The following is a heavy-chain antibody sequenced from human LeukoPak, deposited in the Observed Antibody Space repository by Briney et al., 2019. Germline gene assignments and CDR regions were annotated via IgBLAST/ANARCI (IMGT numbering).Heavy chain of an antibody. J-gene: IGHJ6*02. CDR2: IKQDGSEK. V-gene: IGHV3-7*01. CDR3: ARAPGGYCSGGSCYELYYYYYGMDV. D-gene: IGHD2-15*01. Sequence: GGSLRLSCAASGFTFSSHWMSWVRQAPGKGLEWVANIKQDGSEKYYVDSVKGRFTISRDNAQNSLYLQMNSLGAEDTAMYYCARAPGGYCSGGSCYELYYYYYGMDVWGQGTTVTVSS. CDR1: GFTFSSHW.